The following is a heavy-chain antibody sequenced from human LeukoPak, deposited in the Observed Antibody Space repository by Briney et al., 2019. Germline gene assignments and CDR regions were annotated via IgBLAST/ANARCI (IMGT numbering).Heavy chain of an antibody. D-gene: IGHD4-17*01. V-gene: IGHV3-21*01. Sequence: GGSLRLSCATSGFTFSSYTMNWVRQTPGKGLQWVSTISDGSRNTHYADSVNGRFTISRDNAKNSLYLQMNSLRDEDTAVYYCARRAPMTTVTTALYWHFDLWGRGTLVTVSS. J-gene: IGHJ2*01. CDR1: GFTFSSYT. CDR2: ISDGSRNT. CDR3: ARRAPMTTVTTALYWHFDL.